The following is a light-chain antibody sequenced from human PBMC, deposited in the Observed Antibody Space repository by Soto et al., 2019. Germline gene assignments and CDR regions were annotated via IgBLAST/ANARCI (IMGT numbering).Light chain of an antibody. Sequence: EIVLTQSPATLSLSPGERATLSCRASQSVSSYLAWYQQKPGQAPRLLIYDASNRATGIPARFSGSGSGTDFTLTISSLEPKDFAVYYCQQVRTFGPGTKVDIK. CDR1: QSVSSY. V-gene: IGKV3-11*01. CDR3: QQVRT. CDR2: DAS. J-gene: IGKJ3*01.